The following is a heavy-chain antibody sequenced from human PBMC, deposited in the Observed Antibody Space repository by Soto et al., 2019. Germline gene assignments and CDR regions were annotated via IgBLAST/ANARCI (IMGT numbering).Heavy chain of an antibody. V-gene: IGHV3-23*01. D-gene: IGHD2-8*01. CDR3: AKDPHGAYLLNCFDP. CDR2: ISGSGGST. CDR1: GFTFSSYA. Sequence: EVQLLESGGHLVQPGGSLRLSCAASGFTFSSYAMSWVRQAPGKGLEWVSTISGSGGSTFYADSVKGRFTISRDNSTSALSLQMISLRAEDTAVYYSAKDPHGAYLLNCFDPWGQGTLVTVSS. J-gene: IGHJ5*02.